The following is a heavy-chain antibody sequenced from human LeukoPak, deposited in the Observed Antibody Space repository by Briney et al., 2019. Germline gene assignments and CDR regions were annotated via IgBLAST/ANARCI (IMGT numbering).Heavy chain of an antibody. CDR3: ASGMYYYDSSGYFDY. D-gene: IGHD3-22*01. J-gene: IGHJ4*02. CDR1: GFTFSSYE. Sequence: GGSLRLCCAASGFTFSSYEMNWDRQAPGKGLEWVSYISSSGSTIYYADSVKGQFTISRDNAKNSLYLQMNSLRAEDTAVYYCASGMYYYDSSGYFDYWGQGTLVTVSS. V-gene: IGHV3-48*03. CDR2: ISSSGSTI.